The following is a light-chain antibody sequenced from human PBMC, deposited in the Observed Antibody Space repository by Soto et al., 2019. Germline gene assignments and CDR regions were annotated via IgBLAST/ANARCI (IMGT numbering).Light chain of an antibody. CDR1: QSVSIN. CDR2: GAS. V-gene: IGKV3-15*01. J-gene: IGKJ4*01. CDR3: QQCTDWPLT. Sequence: EIVMTQSPSTLSVTPGERATLSCRASQSVSINLAWFQQKPGQAPRLLIYGASTRATGIPARFSGSGSGTEFTLTISSLQSEDFAVYYCQQCTDWPLTFGGGTKVAI.